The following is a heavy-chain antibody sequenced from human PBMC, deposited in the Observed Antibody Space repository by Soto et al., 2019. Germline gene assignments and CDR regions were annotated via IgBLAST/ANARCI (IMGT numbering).Heavy chain of an antibody. V-gene: IGHV3-23*01. Sequence: GGSLRLSCAASGFTFSSYAMSWVRQAPGKGLEWASAISGSGGSTYYADSVKGRFTISRDDSKNTLYLQMNSLRAEDTAVYYCAKRDGGPLGIYYFDYWGQGTLVTVSS. J-gene: IGHJ4*02. CDR2: ISGSGGST. CDR1: GFTFSSYA. D-gene: IGHD2-15*01. CDR3: AKRDGGPLGIYYFDY.